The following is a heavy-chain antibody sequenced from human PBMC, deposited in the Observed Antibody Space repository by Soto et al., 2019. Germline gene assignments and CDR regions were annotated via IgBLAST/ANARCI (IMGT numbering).Heavy chain of an antibody. J-gene: IGHJ4*02. CDR1: GGSINSNGYY. CDR3: ARYYDTFDS. Sequence: QLQLQESGPGLVKPSETLSLTCSVSGGSINSNGYYWGWIRQSPRNGLEWIGNIYHSGSTYYNPSLESRVTMSVDTSKNHFSLKLTSVTAADTAVYYCARYYDTFDSWGQGILVTVSS. CDR2: IYHSGST. V-gene: IGHV4-39*02. D-gene: IGHD3-22*01.